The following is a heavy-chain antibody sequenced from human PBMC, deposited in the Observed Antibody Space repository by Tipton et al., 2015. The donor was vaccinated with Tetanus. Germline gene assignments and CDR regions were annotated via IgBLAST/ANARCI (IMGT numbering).Heavy chain of an antibody. V-gene: IGHV3-53*01. Sequence: QLVQSGGGLIQPGGSLRLSCAASGFSVSRKYMTWVRQAPGKGLEWVSLTYGDGSTYYADSVKVRFTISRDNSKNTLSLQLNSLRADDTAIYYCAKEALGVLTLWGTGTTVIVSS. CDR2: TYGDGST. CDR3: AKEALGVLTL. CDR1: GFSVSRKY. J-gene: IGHJ6*04.